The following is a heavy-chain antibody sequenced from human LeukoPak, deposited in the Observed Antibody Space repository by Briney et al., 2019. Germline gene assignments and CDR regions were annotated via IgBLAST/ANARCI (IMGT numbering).Heavy chain of an antibody. J-gene: IGHJ4*02. CDR2: INSDGGST. CDR1: GFTFSSYA. D-gene: IGHD2-2*01. CDR3: ARDGGRYCSSTSRYEMDY. Sequence: GGSLRLSCAASGFTFSSYAMHWVRQAPGKGLEHVSAINSDGGSTYYANSVKGRFTISRDDSKNTLYLQMGSLRVEDMAVHYCARDGGRYCSSTSRYEMDYWGQGTLVTVSS. V-gene: IGHV3-64*01.